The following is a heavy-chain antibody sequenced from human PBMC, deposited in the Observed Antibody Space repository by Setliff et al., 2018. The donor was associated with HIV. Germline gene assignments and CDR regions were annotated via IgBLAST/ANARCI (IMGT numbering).Heavy chain of an antibody. Sequence: SETLSLTCAVSGGSISSGGYSWSWIRQPAGKGPEWLGQIYMRGGTDYNPSLEGRVTISLDTSKNQFSLKLTSVTAADTAVYYCAIDHVTNIAESGYGYTRIDPWGPGISVTVSS. D-gene: IGHD5-18*01. CDR3: AIDHVTNIAESGYGYTRIDP. CDR2: IYMRGGT. CDR1: GGSISSGGYS. J-gene: IGHJ5*02. V-gene: IGHV4-61*09.